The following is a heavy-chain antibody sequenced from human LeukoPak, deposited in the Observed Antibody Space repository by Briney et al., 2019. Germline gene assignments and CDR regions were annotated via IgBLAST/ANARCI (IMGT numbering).Heavy chain of an antibody. Sequence: SGTLSLTCTVSGGSISSGGYYWSWIRQPPGKGLEWIGYIYHSGSTYYNPSLKSRVTISVDRSKNQFSLKLSSVTAADTAVYYCAGVVVSAFDIWGQGTMVTVSS. CDR3: AGVVVSAFDI. CDR2: IYHSGST. J-gene: IGHJ3*02. D-gene: IGHD2-15*01. V-gene: IGHV4-30-2*01. CDR1: GGSISSGGYY.